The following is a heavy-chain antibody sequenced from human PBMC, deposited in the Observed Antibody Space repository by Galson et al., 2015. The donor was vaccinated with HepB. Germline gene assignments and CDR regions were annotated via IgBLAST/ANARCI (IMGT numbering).Heavy chain of an antibody. Sequence: SLRLSCAASGFTFSSYEMNWVRQAPGKGLEWVSYISSSGSTIYYADSVKGRFTISRDNAKNSLYLQMNSLRAEDTAVYYCARGPVLDPYYYGMDVWGQGTTVTVSS. V-gene: IGHV3-48*03. J-gene: IGHJ6*02. CDR3: ARGPVLDPYYYGMDV. D-gene: IGHD2-8*01. CDR2: ISSSGSTI. CDR1: GFTFSSYE.